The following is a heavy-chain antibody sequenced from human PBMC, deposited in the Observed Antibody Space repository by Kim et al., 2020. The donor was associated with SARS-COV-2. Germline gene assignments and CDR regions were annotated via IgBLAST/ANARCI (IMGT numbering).Heavy chain of an antibody. CDR2: IKNKADGGTT. V-gene: IGHV3-15*01. Sequence: GGSLRLSCAASGFTFGNAWMTWVRQAPGKGLEWVGRIKNKADGGTTDYAAPVRGRFTISRDDSKNTLYLQMKSLKTEDTAVYYCTTSAMITFGGGFDYWG. D-gene: IGHD3-16*01. CDR3: TTSAMITFGGGFDY. CDR1: GFTFGNAW. J-gene: IGHJ4*01.